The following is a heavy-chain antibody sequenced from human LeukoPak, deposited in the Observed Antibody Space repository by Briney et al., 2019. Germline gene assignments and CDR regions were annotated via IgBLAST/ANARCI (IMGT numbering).Heavy chain of an antibody. J-gene: IGHJ4*02. CDR1: ADSITSYY. Sequence: SETLSLTCTVSADSITSYYWSWIRQPAGKGLEWIGRIYTSGSTNYNPSLKSRVTMSVDGSKNQLSLKLSSLTAADTAVYYCAREIMGAAGTFDSWGQGTLVTVSS. V-gene: IGHV4-4*07. D-gene: IGHD6-13*01. CDR2: IYTSGST. CDR3: AREIMGAAGTFDS.